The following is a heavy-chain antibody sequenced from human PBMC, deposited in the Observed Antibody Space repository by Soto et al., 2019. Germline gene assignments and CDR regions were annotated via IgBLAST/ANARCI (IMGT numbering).Heavy chain of an antibody. D-gene: IGHD2-2*01. CDR2: IYYSGST. CDR1: GGSISSSSYY. J-gene: IGHJ4*02. V-gene: IGHV4-39*01. Sequence: SETLSLTCTVSGGSISSSSYYWGWIRQPPRKGLEWIGSIYYSGSTYYNPSLKSRVTMSVDTSKNQFSLKLSSVTAADTAVYYCARRVKPDIVVVPAAYEIYFDYWGQGTLVTVSS. CDR3: ARRVKPDIVVVPAAYEIYFDY.